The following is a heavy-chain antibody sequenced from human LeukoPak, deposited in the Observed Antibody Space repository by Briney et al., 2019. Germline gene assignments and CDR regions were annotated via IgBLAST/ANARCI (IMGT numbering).Heavy chain of an antibody. CDR3: ARVLRKGVSYFDY. CDR2: INHSEST. J-gene: IGHJ4*02. CDR1: GGSFSGYY. Sequence: SETLSLTCAVYGGSFSGYYWSWIRQPPGKGLEGIGEINHSESTNYNPSLKSRVTISVDTSKNQFSLKLSSVTAADTAVYYCARVLRKGVSYFDYWGQGTLVTVSS. V-gene: IGHV4-34*01. D-gene: IGHD3-10*01.